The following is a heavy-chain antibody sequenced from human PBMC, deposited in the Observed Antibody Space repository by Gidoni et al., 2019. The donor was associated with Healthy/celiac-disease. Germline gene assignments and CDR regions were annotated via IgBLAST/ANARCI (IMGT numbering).Heavy chain of an antibody. Sequence: VPLVQSGAAVKKPGSSVKVYCKASRGTFSSYPISWVRQAPGQGLEWLGRIIPILGIANYAQKLQGRVTITADKSTGTAYMELSSLRSEDTAVYYCARGGGSGWYNWFDPWGQGTLVTVSS. J-gene: IGHJ5*02. CDR3: ARGGGSGWYNWFDP. CDR1: RGTFSSYP. D-gene: IGHD6-19*01. V-gene: IGHV1-69*04. CDR2: IIPILGIA.